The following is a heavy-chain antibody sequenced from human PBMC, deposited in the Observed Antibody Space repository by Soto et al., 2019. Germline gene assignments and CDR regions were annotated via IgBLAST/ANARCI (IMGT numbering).Heavy chain of an antibody. CDR1: GGSISSGDYY. D-gene: IGHD3-22*01. CDR2: IYYSGST. Sequence: SETLSLTCTVSGGSISSGDYYWRWIRQPPGKGLEWIGYIYYSGSTYYNPSLKSRVTISVDTSKNQFSLKLSSVTAADTAVYYCARGIPYDSSGYYPGVLLDYWGQGTLVTVSS. V-gene: IGHV4-30-4*01. J-gene: IGHJ4*02. CDR3: ARGIPYDSSGYYPGVLLDY.